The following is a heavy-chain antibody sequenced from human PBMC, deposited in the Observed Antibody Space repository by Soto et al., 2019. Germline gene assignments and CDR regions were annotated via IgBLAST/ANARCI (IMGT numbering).Heavy chain of an antibody. J-gene: IGHJ4*02. CDR2: MNPNSGNT. CDR3: ARASRVAATRFFDY. V-gene: IGHV1-8*01. D-gene: IGHD2-15*01. CDR1: GYTFTSYD. Sequence: QVQLVQSGAEVKKPGASVKVSCKASGYTFTSYDINWVRQATGQGLEWMGWMNPNSGNTGYAQKFQGRDTMTRNTSKSTAHMELSSLRSEDTAVYYCARASRVAATRFFDYWGQGTLVTVSS.